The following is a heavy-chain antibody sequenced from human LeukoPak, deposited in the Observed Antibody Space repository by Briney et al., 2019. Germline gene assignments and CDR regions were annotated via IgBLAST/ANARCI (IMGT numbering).Heavy chain of an antibody. V-gene: IGHV3-30-3*01. Sequence: GGSLRLSCSASGFTFNTYAMHWVRQAPGKGLEWVSVISYDGSNKYYADSVKGRVTISRDNSKNTVYLQMNSLRAEDTAVYYCARDIDYWGQGTLVTVSS. CDR3: ARDIDY. J-gene: IGHJ4*02. CDR2: ISYDGSNK. CDR1: GFTFNTYA.